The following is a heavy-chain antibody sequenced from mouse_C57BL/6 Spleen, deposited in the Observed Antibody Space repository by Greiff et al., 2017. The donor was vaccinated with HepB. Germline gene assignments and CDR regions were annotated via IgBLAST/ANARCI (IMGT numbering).Heavy chain of an antibody. CDR1: GFTFSDYY. CDR2: INYDGSST. CDR3: AREEGGYYGYFDV. J-gene: IGHJ1*03. Sequence: EVKVVESEGGLVQPGSSMKLSCTASGFTFSDYYMAWVRQVPEKGLEWVANINYDGSSTYYLDSLKSRFIISRDNAKNILYLQMSSLKSEDTATYYCAREEGGYYGYFDVWGTGTTVTVSS. V-gene: IGHV5-16*01. D-gene: IGHD1-1*02.